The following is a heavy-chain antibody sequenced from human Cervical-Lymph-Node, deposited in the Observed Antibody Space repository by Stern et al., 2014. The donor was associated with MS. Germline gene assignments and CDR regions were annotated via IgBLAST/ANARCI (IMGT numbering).Heavy chain of an antibody. CDR2: MSFVGGNK. J-gene: IGHJ6*02. CDR1: GFTLSNFG. CDR3: MGVGDAMHV. V-gene: IGHV3-30*03. Sequence: QVQLVQSRGGVVQPGRSLRLSCAASGFTLSNFGMHWVRQAPGKGLEWVAVMSFVGGNKKYGDSVKGRFSISRDIANNTLFLQMNSLRPEDTAVYYCMGVGDAMHVWGQGTTVIVSS.